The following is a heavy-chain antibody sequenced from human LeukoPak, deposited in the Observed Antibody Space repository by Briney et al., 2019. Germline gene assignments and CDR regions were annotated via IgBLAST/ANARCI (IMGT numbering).Heavy chain of an antibody. V-gene: IGHV3-30*04. CDR2: ISYDGSNK. J-gene: IGHJ4*02. CDR1: GFTFSSYA. CDR3: ARDLGYYDSSGILGY. Sequence: GGSLRLSCAASGFTFSSYAMHWVRQAPGKGLEWVAVISYDGSNKYYADSVKGRFTISRVNSKNTLYLQMNSLRAEDTAVYYCARDLGYYDSSGILGYWGQGTLVTVSS. D-gene: IGHD3-22*01.